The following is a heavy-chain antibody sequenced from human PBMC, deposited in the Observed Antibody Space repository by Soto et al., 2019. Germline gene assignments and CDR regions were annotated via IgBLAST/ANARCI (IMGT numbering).Heavy chain of an antibody. CDR1: GFTFTSSA. J-gene: IGHJ6*02. V-gene: IGHV1-58*01. CDR2: IVVGSGNT. D-gene: IGHD3-22*01. Sequence: SVKVSCKASGFTFTSSAVQWVRQARGQRLEWIGWIVVGSGNTNYAQKFQERVTITRDMSTSTAYMELSSLRSEDTAVYYCAAGRNNYYDSSGYLGGYGMDVWGQGTTVTVSS. CDR3: AAGRNNYYDSSGYLGGYGMDV.